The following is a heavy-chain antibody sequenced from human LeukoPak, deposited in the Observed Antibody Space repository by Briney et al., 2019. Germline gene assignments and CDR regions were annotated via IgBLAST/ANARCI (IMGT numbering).Heavy chain of an antibody. J-gene: IGHJ4*02. D-gene: IGHD2-2*01. Sequence: GGSLRLSCVASGFTFDDSGMSWVRQPPGKGLEWVSGINWNGGSTGYADSVKGRFTISRDNAKNSLYLQMNSLRAEDTAVYYCARDQRYCSSSSCPWEPFDYWGQGTLVTVPS. CDR3: ARDQRYCSSSSCPWEPFDY. CDR2: INWNGGST. V-gene: IGHV3-20*04. CDR1: GFTFDDSG.